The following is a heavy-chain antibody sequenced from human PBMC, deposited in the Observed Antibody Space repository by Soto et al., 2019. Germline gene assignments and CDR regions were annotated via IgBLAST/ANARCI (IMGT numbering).Heavy chain of an antibody. Sequence: EVQLVESGGGLVQPGGSLRLSCAASGFTFSSYAMHWVRQAPGKGLEYVSAISSNGGSTYYANSVKGRFTISRDNSKNTLYLQMGSLGAEDMAVYYCARVLADCSSTSCYADYWGQGTLVTVSS. D-gene: IGHD2-2*01. J-gene: IGHJ4*02. CDR1: GFTFSSYA. CDR3: ARVLADCSSTSCYADY. V-gene: IGHV3-64*01. CDR2: ISSNGGST.